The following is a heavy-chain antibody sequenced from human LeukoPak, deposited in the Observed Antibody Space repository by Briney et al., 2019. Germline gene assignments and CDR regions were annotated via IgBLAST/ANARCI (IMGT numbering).Heavy chain of an antibody. Sequence: ASVKVSCKASGYTFTGYYMHWVRQAPGQGLEWMGWISAYNGNTNYAQKLQGRVTMTTDTSTSTAYMELRSLRSDDTAVYYCASHGYYYDSSGYYRYWGQGTLVTVSS. CDR1: GYTFTGYY. D-gene: IGHD3-22*01. CDR2: ISAYNGNT. CDR3: ASHGYYYDSSGYYRY. J-gene: IGHJ4*02. V-gene: IGHV1-18*04.